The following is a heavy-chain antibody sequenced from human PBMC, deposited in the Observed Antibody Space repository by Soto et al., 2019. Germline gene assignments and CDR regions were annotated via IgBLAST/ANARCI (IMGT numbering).Heavy chain of an antibody. J-gene: IGHJ5*02. Sequence: GASVKVSCKASGYTFTSYGISWVRQAPGQGLEWMGWISAYNGNTNYAQKLQGRVTMTTDTSTSTAYMELRSLGSDDTAVYYCARTLYCISNSCPPLARWFDPCGQGTLVTVSS. CDR3: ARTLYCISNSCPPLARWFDP. CDR2: ISAYNGNT. V-gene: IGHV1-18*01. D-gene: IGHD2-2*01. CDR1: GYTFTSYG.